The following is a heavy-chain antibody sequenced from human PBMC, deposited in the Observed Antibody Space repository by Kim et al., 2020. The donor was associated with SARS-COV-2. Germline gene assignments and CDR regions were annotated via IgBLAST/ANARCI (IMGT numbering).Heavy chain of an antibody. CDR1: GFTFSSYA. J-gene: IGHJ4*02. CDR2: ISASGAKT. Sequence: GGSLRLSCAASGFTFSSYAMTWVRQAPGMGLEWVSSISASGAKTYYADSVKGRFTISRDNSRNTLYLQMDSLRVGDTAVYYCAEESSDSGDYGDYFWGQGTLVTVSS. D-gene: IGHD4-17*01. V-gene: IGHV3-23*01. CDR3: AEESSDSGDYGDYF.